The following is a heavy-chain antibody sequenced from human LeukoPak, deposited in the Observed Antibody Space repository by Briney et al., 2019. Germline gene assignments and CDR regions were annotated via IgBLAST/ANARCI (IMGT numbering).Heavy chain of an antibody. V-gene: IGHV3-23*01. J-gene: IGHJ5*02. CDR1: GFTLSSYA. D-gene: IGHD3-9*01. CDR3: AKDLAILTGYDWFDP. CDR2: ISGSGGST. Sequence: GGSLRLSCAASGFTLSSYAMSWVRQAPGKGGEWGSAISGSGGSTYYADSVKGRFTISRDNSKNTLYLQMNSLRAEDTAVYYCAKDLAILTGYDWFDPWGQGTLVTVSS.